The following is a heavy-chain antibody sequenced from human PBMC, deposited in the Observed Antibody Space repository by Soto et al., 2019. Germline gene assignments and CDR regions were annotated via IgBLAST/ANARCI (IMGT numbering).Heavy chain of an antibody. CDR3: TRISDDFSRPEVPTYYYYGMDV. J-gene: IGHJ6*02. Sequence: GGSLRLSCAASGFTFSGSAMHWVRQASGKGLEWVGRIRSKANSYATAYAASVKGSFTISRDDSKNTAYLQMNSLKTEDTAVYYCTRISDDFSRPEVPTYYYYGMDVWGQGTTVTVSS. D-gene: IGHD3-3*01. CDR1: GFTFSGSA. CDR2: IRSKANSYAT. V-gene: IGHV3-73*01.